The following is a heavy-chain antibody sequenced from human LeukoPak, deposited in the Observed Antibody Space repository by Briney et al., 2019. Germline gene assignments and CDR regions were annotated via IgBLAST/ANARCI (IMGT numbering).Heavy chain of an antibody. CDR1: GYSISSNFY. V-gene: IGHV4-38-2*01. Sequence: PSETLSLTCGVSGYSISSNFYWGWIRRPPGKGLEWIWNMHHSGTTDYNPSLKSRVTISVDMSKKQLSLRLSSVTAADTAVYYCARASRIASRVGAFNIWGQGTMVTVSS. D-gene: IGHD6-6*01. CDR2: MHHSGTT. J-gene: IGHJ3*02. CDR3: ARASRIASRVGAFNI.